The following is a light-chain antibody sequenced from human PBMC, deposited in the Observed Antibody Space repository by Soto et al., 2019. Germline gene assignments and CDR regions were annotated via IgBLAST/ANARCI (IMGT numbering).Light chain of an antibody. CDR1: QGISSY. CDR3: QQSYSAPQT. CDR2: AAS. V-gene: IGKV1-39*01. J-gene: IGKJ1*01. Sequence: IQLTQSPSSLSASVGDRVTITCRASQGISSYLAWYQQKPGKAPKLLIYAASTLQSGVPSRFSGSGSGTDFTLTISSLQPEDFATYHCQQSYSAPQTFGQGTKVDIK.